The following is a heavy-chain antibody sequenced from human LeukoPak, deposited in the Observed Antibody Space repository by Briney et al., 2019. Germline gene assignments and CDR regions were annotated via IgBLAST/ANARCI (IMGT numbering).Heavy chain of an antibody. D-gene: IGHD5-12*01. CDR2: ISSSSSYV. V-gene: IGHV3-21*01. Sequence: PGGSLRLSCAASGFTFSSYSMNWVRQAPGKGLEWVSSISSSSSYVYYADSVKGRFTISRDNAKNSLYLQMNRVRAEDTAVYYCARVYRGYDNYYYYYAMDVWGQGTTVTVSS. J-gene: IGHJ6*02. CDR1: GFTFSSYS. CDR3: ARVYRGYDNYYYYYAMDV.